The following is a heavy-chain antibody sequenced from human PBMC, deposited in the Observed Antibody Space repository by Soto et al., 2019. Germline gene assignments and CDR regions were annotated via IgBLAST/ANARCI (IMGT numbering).Heavy chain of an antibody. J-gene: IGHJ5*02. D-gene: IGHD5-12*01. Sequence: ASAKVSCKASGYTFFTYDISWVRQAPGQGLEWMGWISTYSGDTRYAQKFQGRVTMTTDTSTTTAYLELRSLRSDDTAVYYCARHHGPTTSENWFDPWGQGTLVTVS. CDR3: ARHHGPTTSENWFDP. CDR2: ISTYSGDT. CDR1: GYTFFTYD. V-gene: IGHV1-18*01.